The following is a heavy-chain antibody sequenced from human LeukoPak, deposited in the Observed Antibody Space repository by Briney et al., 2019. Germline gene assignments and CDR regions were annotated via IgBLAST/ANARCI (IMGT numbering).Heavy chain of an antibody. J-gene: IGHJ3*02. V-gene: IGHV4-39*07. CDR2: IYYSGNT. D-gene: IGHD3-22*01. Sequence: SETLSLTCTVSGGSISSSSYYWAWIRQSPGKGLEWIGSIYYSGNTYYKSSLKSRVTIAVDTSKNQFSLKLNSVTAADTAVYYCARESYYDSSGYSHDAFDIWGQGTMVTVSS. CDR3: ARESYYDSSGYSHDAFDI. CDR1: GGSISSSSYY.